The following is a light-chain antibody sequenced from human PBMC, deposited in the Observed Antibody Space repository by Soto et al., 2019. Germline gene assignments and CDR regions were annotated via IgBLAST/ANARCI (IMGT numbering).Light chain of an antibody. J-gene: IGKJ3*01. CDR1: QSVSSSY. CDR3: QQYNNWPPT. V-gene: IGKV3-20*01. CDR2: GAS. Sequence: EIVFTQSPGTLSLAPGERATLSCRASQSVSSSYLAWYQQKPGQAPRLLIYGASISATGIPDRVSGRGSGTALTLAISSLQSGDFAVYYCQQYNNWPPTFGPGTKVDIK.